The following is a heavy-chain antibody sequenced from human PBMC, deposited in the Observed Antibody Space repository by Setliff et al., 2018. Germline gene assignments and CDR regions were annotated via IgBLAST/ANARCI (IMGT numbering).Heavy chain of an antibody. CDR3: ARLRKDYGDYYYFDY. D-gene: IGHD4-17*01. Sequence: AGGSLRLSCAASGSTFDDYGMSWVRQAPGKGLEWVSGINWNGVKTDYAESLKGRFTISRDNAKNSLYLQMNSLRAEDTAVYYCARLRKDYGDYYYFDYWGQGTLVTVSS. CDR2: INWNGVKT. V-gene: IGHV3-20*04. J-gene: IGHJ4*02. CDR1: GSTFDDYG.